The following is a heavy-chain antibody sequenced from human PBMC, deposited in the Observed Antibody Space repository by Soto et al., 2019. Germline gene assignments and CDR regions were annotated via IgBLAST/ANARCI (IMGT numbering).Heavy chain of an antibody. CDR2: INPTGGDT. V-gene: IGHV1-46*01. D-gene: IGHD2-2*01. CDR3: ARRSYASNVFIMDV. Sequence: ASVKVSCTAAGYTFTTYFRHWVRQANGQGFEWMGRINPTGGDTVYAKKFQGRVTVSRDTSTSTVYIELGSLTSKDTAVYYCARRSYASNVFIMDVWGQGTTVTVSS. CDR1: GYTFTTYF. J-gene: IGHJ6*02.